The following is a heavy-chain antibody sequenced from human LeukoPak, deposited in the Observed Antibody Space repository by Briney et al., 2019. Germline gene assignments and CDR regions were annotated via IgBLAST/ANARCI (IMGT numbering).Heavy chain of an antibody. J-gene: IGHJ4*02. CDR3: ARGRAAAAH. CDR2: IYHNGTT. Sequence: SETLSLTCTVSGGSISTYCWRWIRQPPGKGLEWIGYIYHNGTTNYNPSLKSRVTISVDTSKNQFSLKMNSVTAADTAVYYCARGRAAAAHWGQGTLVTVSS. V-gene: IGHV4-59*01. D-gene: IGHD6-13*01. CDR1: GGSISTYC.